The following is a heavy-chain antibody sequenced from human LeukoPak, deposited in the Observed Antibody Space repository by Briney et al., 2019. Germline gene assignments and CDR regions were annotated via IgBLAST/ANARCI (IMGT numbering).Heavy chain of an antibody. D-gene: IGHD2-2*01. CDR3: ARARVVPAAIHWFDP. CDR1: GFTFSSYG. V-gene: IGHV3-33*01. Sequence: GGSLRLSCAASGFTFSSYGMHWVRRAPGKGLEWVAVIWYDGSNKYYADSVKGRFTISRDNSKNTLYLQMNSLRAEDTAVYYCARARVVPAAIHWFDPWGQGTLVTVSS. J-gene: IGHJ5*02. CDR2: IWYDGSNK.